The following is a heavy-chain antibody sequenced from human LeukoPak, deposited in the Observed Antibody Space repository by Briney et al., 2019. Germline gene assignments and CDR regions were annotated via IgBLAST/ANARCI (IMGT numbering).Heavy chain of an antibody. D-gene: IGHD2-21*01. CDR2: IYESGQTT. CDR1: GFAFSSHA. V-gene: IGHV3-23*01. Sequence: GGSLRLSCVGSGFAFSSHAMSWVRQAPEKGLEWVSGIYESGQTTHYADSVKGRFSISRDNSKNTLYLQMDSLRGEDTAIYYCAKDYRIGYSDHFDYWGQGALVTVSS. CDR3: AKDYRIGYSDHFDY. J-gene: IGHJ4*02.